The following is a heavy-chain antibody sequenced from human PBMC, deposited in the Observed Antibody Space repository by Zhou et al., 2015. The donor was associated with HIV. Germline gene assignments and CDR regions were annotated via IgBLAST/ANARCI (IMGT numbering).Heavy chain of an antibody. V-gene: IGHV3-73*02. J-gene: IGHJ3*02. D-gene: IGHD1-1*01. CDR1: GFTFSGSA. Sequence: EVQLVESGGGLVQPGGSLKLSCAASGFTFSGSAMHWVRQASGKGLEWVGRIRSKANSYATAYAASVKGRFTISRDDSKNTAYLQMNSLKTEDTAVYYCTSGGSTTKRGDAFDIWGQGTMVTVSS. CDR2: IRSKANSYAT. CDR3: TSGGSTTKRGDAFDI.